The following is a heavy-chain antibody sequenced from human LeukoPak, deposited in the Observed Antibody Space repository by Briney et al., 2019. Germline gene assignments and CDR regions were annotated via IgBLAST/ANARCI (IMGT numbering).Heavy chain of an antibody. V-gene: IGHV3-48*03. J-gene: IGHJ4*02. CDR1: GFTFSSYE. CDR3: ATLRRQLVDY. CDR2: ISSTGSTT. Sequence: GGSLRLSCAASGFTFSSYEMNWVRQAPGKGLEWVSYISSTGSTTFSADSVKGRFTISRDNAKNSLYLNMSSLRADDTAVYYCATLRRQLVDYWGQGALVTVSS. D-gene: IGHD6-13*01.